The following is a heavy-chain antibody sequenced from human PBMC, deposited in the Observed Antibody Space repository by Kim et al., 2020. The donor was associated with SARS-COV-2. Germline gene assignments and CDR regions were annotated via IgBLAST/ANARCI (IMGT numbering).Heavy chain of an antibody. CDR2: ISGSGDST. CDR3: AKALRRVHLWSNWYFDL. D-gene: IGHD2-8*01. J-gene: IGHJ2*01. CDR1: GFIFSSFA. Sequence: GGSLRLSCAASGFIFSSFAMTWVRQAPGKGLEWVSVISGSGDSTYYADSVKGRFTISRDNSKNTLYLQMNSLRAEDTAVYYCAKALRRVHLWSNWYFDLWGRGTLVTVSS. V-gene: IGHV3-23*01.